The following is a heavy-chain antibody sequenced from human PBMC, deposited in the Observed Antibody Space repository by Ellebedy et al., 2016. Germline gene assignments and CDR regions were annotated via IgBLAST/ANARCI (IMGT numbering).Heavy chain of an antibody. CDR2: ISDDGTNK. D-gene: IGHD3-10*01. CDR1: GFTFRNYA. Sequence: GESLKISXAASGFTFRNYAMHWVRQAPGKGLEWVAVISDDGTNKYNVDSVRGRFTISRDNSKKTLYLQMNSLRAEDTAVYYCARDGAGGSESYLDWFDSWGQGTPVTVSS. CDR3: ARDGAGGSESYLDWFDS. V-gene: IGHV3-30-3*01. J-gene: IGHJ5*01.